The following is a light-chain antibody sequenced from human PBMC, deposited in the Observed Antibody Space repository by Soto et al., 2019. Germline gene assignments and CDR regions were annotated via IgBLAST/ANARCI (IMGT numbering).Light chain of an antibody. Sequence: QSVLTQPASVSGSPGQSITISCTGTSSDVGGYNYVSWYQQHPGKAPKLMIYEVSYRPSGVSNRFSGSKSGNTASLTISGLQAEDEADYYCQSYDSSLSASYVFGGGTKVTVL. CDR2: EVS. V-gene: IGLV2-14*01. J-gene: IGLJ1*01. CDR1: SSDVGGYNY. CDR3: QSYDSSLSASYV.